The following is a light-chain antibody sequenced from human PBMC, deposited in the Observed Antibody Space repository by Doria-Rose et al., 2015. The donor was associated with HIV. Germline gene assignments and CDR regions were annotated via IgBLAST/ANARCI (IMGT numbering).Light chain of an antibody. CDR3: HQYGTSWT. CDR1: QSFSSTY. CDR2: DGS. J-gene: IGKJ1*01. Sequence: DIVMTQTPGTLSLSPGERATLSCRASQSFSSTYLAWYQQKPGQAPSLHIYDGSTRATGIPDRFSASGSGTDFTLTINRLEPEDFALYYCHQYGTSWTFGQGTKVEI. V-gene: IGKV3-20*01.